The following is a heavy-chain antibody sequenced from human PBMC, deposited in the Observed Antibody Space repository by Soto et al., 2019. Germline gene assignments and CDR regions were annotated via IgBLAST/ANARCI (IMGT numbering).Heavy chain of an antibody. CDR2: IYYSGST. Sequence: SETLSLTCTVSGASVSSGSYYWSWIRQPPGKGLEWIGYIYYSGSTNYNPSLKSRVTISVDTSKNQFSLKLSSVTAADTAVYYCARWGPAARYYYYYYGMDVWGQGTTVTVSS. J-gene: IGHJ6*02. CDR3: ARWGPAARYYYYYYGMDV. V-gene: IGHV4-61*01. D-gene: IGHD6-6*01. CDR1: GASVSSGSYY.